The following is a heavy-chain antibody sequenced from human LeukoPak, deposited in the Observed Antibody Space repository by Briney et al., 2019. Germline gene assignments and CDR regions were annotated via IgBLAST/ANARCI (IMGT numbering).Heavy chain of an antibody. V-gene: IGHV3-48*01. D-gene: IGHD3-10*01. Sequence: GGSLRLSCAGSGFTLSGYSMNWFRQAPGKGLQWVSYISSSSSTIYYADSVKGRFTISRDNAKNSLYLQMNSLRAEDTAVYYCARALTISSSGVWGQGTTVTVSS. CDR2: ISSSSSTI. J-gene: IGHJ6*02. CDR3: ARALTISSSGV. CDR1: GFTLSGYS.